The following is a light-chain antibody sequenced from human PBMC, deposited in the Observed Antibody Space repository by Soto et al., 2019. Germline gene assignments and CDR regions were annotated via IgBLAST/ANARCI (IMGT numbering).Light chain of an antibody. CDR1: QSISSS. V-gene: IGKV3-15*01. CDR2: GAS. CDR3: HQYNNWPPWT. Sequence: ETVMTQSPATLSVSPGERVTLSCRASQSISSSLAWYQQKPGQSPRLLIYGASTRATGIPARFTGSGSGTEFTLTISSLQSEDFAVYYCHQYNNWPPWTVGQGTKVEIK. J-gene: IGKJ1*01.